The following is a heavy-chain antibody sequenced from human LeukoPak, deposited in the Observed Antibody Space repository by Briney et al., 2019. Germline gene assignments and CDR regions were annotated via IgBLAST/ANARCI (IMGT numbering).Heavy chain of an antibody. J-gene: IGHJ4*02. CDR2: IIPIFDTA. D-gene: IGHD3-10*01. Sequence: SVKVSCKASGGTISSHAINWVRQAPGQGLEWMGGIIPIFDTANYAQKFQGRVTITADESTSTAYMELSSLRSEDTAVYYCAKDMDVGDYGSGDYFDYCGQGTPVTVSS. V-gene: IGHV1-69*13. CDR3: AKDMDVGDYGSGDYFDY. CDR1: GGTISSHA.